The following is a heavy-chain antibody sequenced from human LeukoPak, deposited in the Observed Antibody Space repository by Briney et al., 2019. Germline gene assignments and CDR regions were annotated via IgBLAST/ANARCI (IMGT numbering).Heavy chain of an antibody. CDR3: ARQKDYYGSGSYVDY. J-gene: IGHJ4*02. CDR2: IYPGDSDT. CDR1: GYSFTSYW. Sequence: GESLKISCKGSGYSFTSYWIGWVRQMPGKGLEWMGIIYPGDSDTRYSPSFQGQVTISADKPISTAYPQWSSLKASDTAMYYCARQKDYYGSGSYVDYWGQGTLVTVSS. D-gene: IGHD3-10*01. V-gene: IGHV5-51*01.